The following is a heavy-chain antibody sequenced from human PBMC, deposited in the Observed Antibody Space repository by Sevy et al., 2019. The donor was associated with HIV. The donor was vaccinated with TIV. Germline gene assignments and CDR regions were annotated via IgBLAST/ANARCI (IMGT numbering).Heavy chain of an antibody. V-gene: IGHV4-59*01. CDR1: GGSISSYY. J-gene: IGHJ6*03. Sequence: SETLSLTCTVSGGSISSYYWSWIRQPPGKGLEWIGYIYYSGSTNYNPSLKSRVTISVDTSKNQFSLKLSSVTAADTAVYYCARAPYYYDSSGYYPYYYYMDVWGKGTTVTDSS. D-gene: IGHD3-22*01. CDR3: ARAPYYYDSSGYYPYYYYMDV. CDR2: IYYSGST.